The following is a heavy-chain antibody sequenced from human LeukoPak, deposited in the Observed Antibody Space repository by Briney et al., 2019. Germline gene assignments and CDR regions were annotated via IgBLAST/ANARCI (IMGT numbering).Heavy chain of an antibody. CDR1: GYTFTSYY. V-gene: IGHV1-46*01. CDR3: ARASSSGYYYRGAFDI. D-gene: IGHD3-22*01. J-gene: IGHJ3*02. Sequence: ASVKVSCKASGYTFTSYYMHWVRQAPGQGLEWMGIINPSGGSTSYAQKFQGRVTMTRDTSTSTVYMELSSLRFEDTAVYYCARASSSGYYYRGAFDIWGQGTMVTVSS. CDR2: INPSGGST.